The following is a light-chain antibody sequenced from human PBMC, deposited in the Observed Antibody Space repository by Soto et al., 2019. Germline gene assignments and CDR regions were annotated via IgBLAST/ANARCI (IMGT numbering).Light chain of an antibody. V-gene: IGLV1-40*01. CDR1: SSNIGAGYD. Sequence: QSVLTQPPSVSGAPGQRGTISCTGSSSNIGAGYDVHWYQQLPGTAPKLLIYGNSNRPSGVPDRFSGSKSGTSASLAITGLQAEDEADYYCQSYDSSVVFGGGTKVTVL. CDR2: GNS. CDR3: QSYDSSVV. J-gene: IGLJ2*01.